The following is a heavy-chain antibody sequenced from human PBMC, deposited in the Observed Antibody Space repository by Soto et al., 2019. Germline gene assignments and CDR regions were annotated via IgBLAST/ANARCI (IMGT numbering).Heavy chain of an antibody. CDR2: IIPMFGIP. Sequence: QVQLVQSGAEVKKPGSSVKVSCKASGGTISQHAITWVRRAPGQGLEWLGGIIPMFGIPNYPQKFQGRVTISADDSTNTSHMELNSLTSEDTAIYYCARGGTSGWLKGAYDVWGQGTMVTVS. J-gene: IGHJ3*01. D-gene: IGHD6-19*01. CDR3: ARGGTSGWLKGAYDV. CDR1: GGTISQHA. V-gene: IGHV1-69*01.